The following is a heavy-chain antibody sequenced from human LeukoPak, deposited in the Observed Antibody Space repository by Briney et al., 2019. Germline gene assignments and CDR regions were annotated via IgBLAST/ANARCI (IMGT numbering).Heavy chain of an antibody. CDR3: ARLGWIQLWLDY. J-gene: IGHJ4*02. V-gene: IGHV4-38-2*02. CDR2: IYYSGST. CDR1: GYSISSSYY. Sequence: PSETLSLTCTVSGYSISSSYYWGWIRQPPGKGLEWIGSIYYSGSTYYNPSLKSRVTISVDTSKNQFSLKLSSVTAADTAVYYCARLGWIQLWLDYWGQGTLVTVSS. D-gene: IGHD5-18*01.